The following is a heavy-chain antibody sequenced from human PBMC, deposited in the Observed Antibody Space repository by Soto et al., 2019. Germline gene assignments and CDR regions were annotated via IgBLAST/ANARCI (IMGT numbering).Heavy chain of an antibody. V-gene: IGHV1-58*01. CDR2: IVVGSGNT. D-gene: IGHD3-22*01. Sequence: GASVEVSCKASGFSFTSSAVQWVRXARGQRLEWIGWIVVGSGNTNYAQKFQERVTITRDMSTSTAYMELSSLRSEDTAVYYCAARPYYYDSSGYNYWGQGTLVTVSS. J-gene: IGHJ4*02. CDR1: GFSFTSSA. CDR3: AARPYYYDSSGYNY.